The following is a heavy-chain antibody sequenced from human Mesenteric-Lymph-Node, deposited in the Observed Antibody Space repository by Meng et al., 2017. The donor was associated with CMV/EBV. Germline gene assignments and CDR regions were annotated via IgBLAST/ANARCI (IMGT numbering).Heavy chain of an antibody. CDR1: GFTFDDYG. J-gene: IGHJ6*02. CDR3: AKDISTYSWNHGMDV. V-gene: IGHV3-43*02. CDR2: ISWNGGST. Sequence: GESLKISCAASGFTFDDYGMSWVRQAPGKGLEWVSGISWNGGSTGYADSVKGRFAVSRDNSKNSLYLQMNSLRTDDTALYYCAKDISTYSWNHGMDVWGRGTTVTVSS. D-gene: IGHD1-20*01.